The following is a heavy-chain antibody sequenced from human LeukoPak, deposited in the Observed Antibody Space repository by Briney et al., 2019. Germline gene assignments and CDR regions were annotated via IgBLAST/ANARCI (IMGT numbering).Heavy chain of an antibody. D-gene: IGHD3-22*01. J-gene: IGHJ6*02. CDR3: ARVKMIASYYYYGMDV. CDR2: IYYSGST. Sequence: SETLSLTSTVFGGFISSYYWSWIRQPAGKGLEWIGYIYYSGSTNCNPYLKSRVTISVDTSKNQFSLKLSSVTAADTAVYYCARVKMIASYYYYGMDVWGQGTTVTVSS. V-gene: IGHV4-59*01. CDR1: GGFISSYY.